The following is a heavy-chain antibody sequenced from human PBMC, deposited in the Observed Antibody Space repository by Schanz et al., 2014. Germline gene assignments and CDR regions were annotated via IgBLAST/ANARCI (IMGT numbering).Heavy chain of an antibody. J-gene: IGHJ6*02. Sequence: QVQLQESGPGLVKPSQTLSLTCTVSGACISSGGYYWDWIRLLPGKGLEWIGYISYSGSTSFNPSLKSRLTMSVDTSKNQFSLRLSSVTAADTAVYYCARHGGIPYYPMDVWGQGTTVTVSS. V-gene: IGHV4-31*03. CDR1: GACISSGGYY. D-gene: IGHD3-16*01. CDR3: ARHGGIPYYPMDV. CDR2: ISYSGST.